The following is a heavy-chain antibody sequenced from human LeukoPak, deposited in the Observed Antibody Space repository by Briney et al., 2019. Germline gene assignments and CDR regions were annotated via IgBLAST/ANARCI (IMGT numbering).Heavy chain of an antibody. D-gene: IGHD5-18*01. CDR2: ISGSGGST. CDR3: AKLPTGYSYGSLDY. CDR1: GFTFSSYA. Sequence: GGSLRLSCAASGFTFSSYAMSWVRQAPGKGLEWVSAISGSGGSTYYADSVKGRFTISRDNSKNTLCLQMNSLRAEDTAVYYCAKLPTGYSYGSLDYWGQGTLVTVSS. J-gene: IGHJ4*02. V-gene: IGHV3-23*01.